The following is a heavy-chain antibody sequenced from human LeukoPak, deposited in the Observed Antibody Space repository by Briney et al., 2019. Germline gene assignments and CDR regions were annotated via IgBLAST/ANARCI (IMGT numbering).Heavy chain of an antibody. CDR1: GYTFTDYY. V-gene: IGHV1-2*06. CDR2: INPNTGGA. D-gene: IGHD1-1*01. Sequence: ASVKVSCKASGYTFTDYYIHWVRQAPGQGLEWMGRINPNTGGASYAQKFQGRVTMTRDTSISTAYMEMSSLRYDDTALYYCATVGNGGDAFDIWGQGTMVTVSS. J-gene: IGHJ3*02. CDR3: ATVGNGGDAFDI.